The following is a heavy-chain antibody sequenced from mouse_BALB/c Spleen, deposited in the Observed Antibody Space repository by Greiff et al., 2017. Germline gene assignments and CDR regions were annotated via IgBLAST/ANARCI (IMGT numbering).Heavy chain of an antibody. CDR2: ILPGSGST. CDR1: GYTFSSYW. Sequence: VQLQQSGAELMKPGASVKISCKATGYTFSSYWIEWVKQRPGHGLEWIGEILPGSGSTNYNEKFKGKATFTADTASNTAYMQLSSLTSEDSAVYYCARRGYYYGSSYYFDYWGQGTTLTVSS. CDR3: ARRGYYYGSSYYFDY. J-gene: IGHJ2*01. V-gene: IGHV1-9*01. D-gene: IGHD1-1*01.